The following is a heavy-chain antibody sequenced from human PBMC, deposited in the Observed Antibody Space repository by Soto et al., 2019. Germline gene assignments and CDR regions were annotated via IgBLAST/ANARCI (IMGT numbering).Heavy chain of an antibody. V-gene: IGHV3-30*04. D-gene: IGHD2-15*01. CDR3: ARDQCFGGGRSCYYFDF. Sequence: PGGSLRLSCAASGFTFTTYAIHWVRQAPGKGLEWVAVISNDGRGKYYADSVKGRFTISRDNSKNTLYLQMNSLRSDDTAVYCCARDQCFGGGRSCYYFDFWGQGTLVTVSS. CDR2: ISNDGRGK. J-gene: IGHJ4*02. CDR1: GFTFTTYA.